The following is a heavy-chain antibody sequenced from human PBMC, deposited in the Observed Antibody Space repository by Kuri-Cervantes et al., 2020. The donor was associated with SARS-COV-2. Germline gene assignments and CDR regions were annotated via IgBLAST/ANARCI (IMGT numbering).Heavy chain of an antibody. J-gene: IGHJ4*02. CDR3: ARGDDITIFGVVIKGGTDY. CDR2: ISSSSSTI. CDR1: GFTFSSYS. Sequence: GESLKISCAASGFTFSSYSMNWVRQAPGKGLEWVSYISSSSSTIYYADSVKGRFTISRDNAKDSLYLQMNGLRAEDTAVYYCARGDDITIFGVVIKGGTDYWGQGTLVTVSS. D-gene: IGHD3-3*01. V-gene: IGHV3-48*01.